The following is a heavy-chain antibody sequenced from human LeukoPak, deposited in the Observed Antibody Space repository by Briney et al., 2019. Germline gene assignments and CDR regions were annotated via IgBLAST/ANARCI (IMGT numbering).Heavy chain of an antibody. CDR3: ASHRPSVLRYFDWLPTHYYYGMDV. V-gene: IGHV4-39*01. CDR2: IYYSGST. D-gene: IGHD3-9*01. CDR1: GGSISSSSYY. Sequence: SETLSLTCTVYGGSISSSSYYWGWIRQPPGKGLEWIGSIYYSGSTYYNPSLKSRVTISVDTSKNQFSLKLSSVTAADTAVYYCASHRPSVLRYFDWLPTHYYYGMDVWGQGTTVTVSS. J-gene: IGHJ6*01.